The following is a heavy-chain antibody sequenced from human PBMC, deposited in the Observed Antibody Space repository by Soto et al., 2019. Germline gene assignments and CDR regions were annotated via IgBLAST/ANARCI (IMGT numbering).Heavy chain of an antibody. V-gene: IGHV1-69*04. CDR1: GGTFSSYT. CDR2: IIPILGIA. J-gene: IGHJ3*02. D-gene: IGHD3-10*01. CDR3: ARDISYYGSGSSKGAFDI. Sequence: GASVKVSCKASGGTFSSYTISWVRQAPGQGLEWMGRIIPILGIANYAQKFQGRVTITADKSTSTAYMELSSLRSEDTAVYYCARDISYYGSGSSKGAFDIWGQGTMVTVSS.